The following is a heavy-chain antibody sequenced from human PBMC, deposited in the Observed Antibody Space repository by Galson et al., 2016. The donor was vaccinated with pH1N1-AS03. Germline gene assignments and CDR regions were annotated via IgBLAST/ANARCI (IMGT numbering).Heavy chain of an antibody. CDR2: IIHGGRT. Sequence: SETLSLTCHVHGDSFPGCYWTWLRQSPGKGLEWIGEIIHGGRTTYSPSLKSRATIFLDTSKNQFSLNLTAVTAADTAIYYCARGKKRGSSDTAVWFDPWGQGALVSVSS. D-gene: IGHD2-21*02. J-gene: IGHJ5*02. V-gene: IGHV4-34*01. CDR3: ARGKKRGSSDTAVWFDP. CDR1: GDSFPGCY.